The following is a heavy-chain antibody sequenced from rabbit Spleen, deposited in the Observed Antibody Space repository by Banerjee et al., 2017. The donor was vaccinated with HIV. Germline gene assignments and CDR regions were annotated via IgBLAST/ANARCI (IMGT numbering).Heavy chain of an antibody. D-gene: IGHD8-1*01. V-gene: IGHV1S45*01. Sequence: QEQLVESGGGLVKPEGSLTLTCKASGFSFSDRDVMCWVRQAPGKGLEWIACINTATSKAVYATWAKGRFTISRENAQNTVFLQMTSLTAADTATYFCARDGAGGSYFALWGPGTLVTVS. CDR2: INTATSKA. J-gene: IGHJ6*01. CDR1: GFSFSDRDV. CDR3: ARDGAGGSYFAL.